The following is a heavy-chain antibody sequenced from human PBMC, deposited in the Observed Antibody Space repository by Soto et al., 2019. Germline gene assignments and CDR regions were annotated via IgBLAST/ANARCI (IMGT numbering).Heavy chain of an antibody. CDR3: ARQGGRIPNWFDP. V-gene: IGHV4-34*01. J-gene: IGHJ5*02. Sequence: NPSETLSLTCAVYGGSFSGDYWSWSRQSPGKGLEWIGEVNDGGGNSDNPSLKNRVTISVDTSKNQFSLKLSSVTAADTAVYYCARQGGRIPNWFDPWGQGTLVTVSS. CDR2: VNDGGGN. CDR1: GGSFSGDY. D-gene: IGHD2-15*01.